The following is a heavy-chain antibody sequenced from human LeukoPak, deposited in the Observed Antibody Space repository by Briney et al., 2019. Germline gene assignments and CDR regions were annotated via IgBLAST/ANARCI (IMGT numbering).Heavy chain of an antibody. V-gene: IGHV4-39*07. CDR3: ARDGSGAYSSGSQDAFDI. Sequence: SETLSLTCTVSGGSISGSTYYWGWIRQPPGKGLEWIGSIYYSGSTYYNPSLKSRVTISVDTSKNQFSLKLSSVTAADTAVYYCARDGSGAYSSGSQDAFDIWGQGTMVTVSS. J-gene: IGHJ3*02. D-gene: IGHD6-19*01. CDR2: IYYSGST. CDR1: GGSISGSTYY.